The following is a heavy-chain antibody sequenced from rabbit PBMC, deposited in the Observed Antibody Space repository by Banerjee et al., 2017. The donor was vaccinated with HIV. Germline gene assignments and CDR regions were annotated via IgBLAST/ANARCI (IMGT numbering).Heavy chain of an antibody. D-gene: IGHD6-1*01. V-gene: IGHV1S40*01. CDR1: GFSFSGGYD. CDR2: IATGSSGST. Sequence: QSLEESGGDLVKPGASLTLTCTASGFSFSGGYDMCWVRQAPGKGLEWIACIATGSSGSTYYASWAKGRFTISRTSSTTVTLQMTSLTAADTATYFCARGALHAAYGYALWGPGTLVTVS. J-gene: IGHJ4*01. CDR3: ARGALHAAYGYAL.